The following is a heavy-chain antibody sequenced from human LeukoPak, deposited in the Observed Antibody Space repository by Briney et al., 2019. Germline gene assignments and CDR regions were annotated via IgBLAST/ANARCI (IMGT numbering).Heavy chain of an antibody. V-gene: IGHV4-59*08. CDR1: GGSISSYY. CDR2: IYYSGST. J-gene: IGHJ4*02. D-gene: IGHD6-6*01. Sequence: SETLSLTCTVSGGSISSYYWSWIRQPPGKGLEWIGYIYYSGSTNYNPSLKSRVTISVDTSKNQFSLKLSSVTAADTVVYYCARRGAARVLDLYYFDYWGQGTLVTVSS. CDR3: ARRGAARVLDLYYFDY.